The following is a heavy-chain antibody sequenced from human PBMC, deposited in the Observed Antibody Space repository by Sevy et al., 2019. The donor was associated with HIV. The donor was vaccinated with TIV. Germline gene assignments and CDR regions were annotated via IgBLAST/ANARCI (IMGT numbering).Heavy chain of an antibody. CDR1: GFTFSSYA. V-gene: IGHV3-23*01. J-gene: IGHJ3*02. CDR2: ISGSGGST. Sequence: GGSLRLSCAASGFTFSSYAMSWVRQAPGKGLEWVSAISGSGGSTYYADSVKGRFTISRDNSKNTLYLQMNSLRAEDTAVYYCARTYDFLSGYYLSNAFDIWGQGTMVTVSS. CDR3: ARTYDFLSGYYLSNAFDI. D-gene: IGHD3-3*01.